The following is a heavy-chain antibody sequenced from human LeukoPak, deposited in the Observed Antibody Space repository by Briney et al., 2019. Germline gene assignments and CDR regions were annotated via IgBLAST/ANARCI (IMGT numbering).Heavy chain of an antibody. CDR1: GFTFSSYA. J-gene: IGHJ4*02. CDR3: AKVQQDRYYDILTGYDY. V-gene: IGHV3-23*01. D-gene: IGHD3-9*01. CDR2: ISGSGGST. Sequence: GGSLRLSCAASGFTFSSYAMSWVRQAPGKGLEWVSAISGSGGSTYYADSVKGRFTIPRDNSKNTLYLQTNSLRAEDTAVYYCAKVQQDRYYDILTGYDYWGQGTLVTVSS.